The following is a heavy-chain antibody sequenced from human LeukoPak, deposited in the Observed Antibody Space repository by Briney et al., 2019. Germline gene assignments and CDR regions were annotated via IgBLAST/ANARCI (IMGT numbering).Heavy chain of an antibody. CDR3: ARPETQYSSGLDGFDI. V-gene: IGHV3-74*01. Sequence: GGSLKVSWAASGFTFSTYGMHWVRQAPGKGLVWVSRINSDGGRTTYADSVKGRFTITRDNAKNTPYLQMNSLRTEDTAVYYCARPETQYSSGLDGFDIYGQGTVAIVSS. CDR2: INSDGGRT. D-gene: IGHD6-19*01. J-gene: IGHJ3*02. CDR1: GFTFSTYG.